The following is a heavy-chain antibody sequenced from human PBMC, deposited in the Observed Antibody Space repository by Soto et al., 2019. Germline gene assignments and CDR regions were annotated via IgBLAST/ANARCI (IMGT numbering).Heavy chain of an antibody. J-gene: IGHJ5*02. Sequence: SETLSLTCAVYGGSFSGYYWSWIRQPPGKGLEWIGEINHSGSTNYNPSLKSRVTISVDTSKNQFSLKLSSVTAADTAMYYCARGRPHYYILTGQAQGNWFDPWGQGTLVTVSS. V-gene: IGHV4-34*01. CDR2: INHSGST. D-gene: IGHD3-9*01. CDR3: ARGRPHYYILTGQAQGNWFDP. CDR1: GGSFSGYY.